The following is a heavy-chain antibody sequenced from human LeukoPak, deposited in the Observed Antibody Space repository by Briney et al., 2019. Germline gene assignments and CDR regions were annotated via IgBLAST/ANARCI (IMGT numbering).Heavy chain of an antibody. Sequence: ASVKVFCKASGYTFTSYAMNWVRQAPGQGLEWMGWINTNTGNPTYAQGFTGRFVFSLDTSVSTAYLQISSLKAEDTAVYYCARDGPPVDIVATRYYYYYYGMDVWGQGTTVTVSS. V-gene: IGHV7-4-1*02. J-gene: IGHJ6*02. CDR1: GYTFTSYA. CDR2: INTNTGNP. D-gene: IGHD5-12*01. CDR3: ARDGPPVDIVATRYYYYYYGMDV.